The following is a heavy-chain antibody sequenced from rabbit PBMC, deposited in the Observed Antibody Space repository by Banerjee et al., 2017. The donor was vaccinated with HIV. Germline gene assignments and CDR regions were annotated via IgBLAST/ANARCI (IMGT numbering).Heavy chain of an antibody. CDR3: ARVGYAGVNYYRLYSFML. CDR2: IYGASSGGA. CDR1: GFSFSSSYY. V-gene: IGHV1S40*01. J-gene: IGHJ3*01. D-gene: IGHD8-1*01. Sequence: QSLEESGGDLVKPGASLTLTCTASGFSFSSSYYMCWVRQAPGKGLEWIACIYGASSGGAYYATWAKSRFTISKPWSTTVTLQMTSLTAADTATYFCARVGYAGVNYYRLYSFMLWGQGTLVTVS.